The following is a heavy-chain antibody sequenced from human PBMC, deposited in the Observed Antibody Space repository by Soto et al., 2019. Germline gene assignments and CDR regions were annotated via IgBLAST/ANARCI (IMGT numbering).Heavy chain of an antibody. CDR3: ARARGPSMLRYYYGLEV. V-gene: IGHV1-69*13. J-gene: IGHJ6*02. CDR2: IIPVFGAA. Sequence: SVKVSCKASGGTFSTHAISWVRQAPGQGLEWMGGIIPVFGAANYTQKFQGRVTITADESTRTVYMELSSLRSEDTAVYYCARARGPSMLRYYYGLEVWGQGTTVTVS. CDR1: GGTFSTHA. D-gene: IGHD3-10*02.